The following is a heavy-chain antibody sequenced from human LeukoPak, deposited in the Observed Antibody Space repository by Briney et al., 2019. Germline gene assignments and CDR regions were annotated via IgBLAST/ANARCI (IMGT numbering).Heavy chain of an antibody. CDR1: GYSISSGYY. D-gene: IGHD1-26*01. CDR3: ASPNSPIISGSYSAFDI. Sequence: SETLSLTCTVSGYSISSGYYWGWIRQPPGKGLEWIGSIYHSGSTYYNPSLKSRVTISVDTSKNQFSLKLSSVTAADTAVYYCASPNSPIISGSYSAFDIWGQGTTVTVSS. CDR2: IYHSGST. V-gene: IGHV4-38-2*02. J-gene: IGHJ3*02.